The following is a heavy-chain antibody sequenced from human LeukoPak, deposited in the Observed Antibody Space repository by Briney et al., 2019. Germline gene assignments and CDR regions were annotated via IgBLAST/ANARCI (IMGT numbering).Heavy chain of an antibody. CDR3: ARGIAVAGLTPFDY. CDR2: IYYSGST. V-gene: IGHV4-39*07. D-gene: IGHD6-19*01. Sequence: SETLSLTCTVSGGSISSSSYYWGWIRQPPGKGLEWIGSIYYSGSTYYNPSLKSRVTISVDTSKNQFSLKLSSVTAADTAVYYCARGIAVAGLTPFDYWGRGTLVTVSS. J-gene: IGHJ4*02. CDR1: GGSISSSSYY.